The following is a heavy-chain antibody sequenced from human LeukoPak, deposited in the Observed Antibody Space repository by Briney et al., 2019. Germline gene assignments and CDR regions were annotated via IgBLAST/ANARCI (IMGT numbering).Heavy chain of an antibody. D-gene: IGHD4-17*01. CDR2: IYSGGNT. J-gene: IGHJ4*02. V-gene: IGHV3-53*01. CDR1: GFTVSRNY. Sequence: PGESLKISCAASGFTVSRNYISWVRQAPGKGLEWASVIYSGGNTYYGGSVEGRFTISRDNSENTVYLQMNRLRAEDTAVYYCAREGLGYGDHYFDLWGQGTLVIVSS. CDR3: AREGLGYGDHYFDL.